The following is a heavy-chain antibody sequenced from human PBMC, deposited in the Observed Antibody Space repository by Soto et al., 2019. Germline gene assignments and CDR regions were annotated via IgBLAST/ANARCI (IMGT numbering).Heavy chain of an antibody. V-gene: IGHV1-69*13. Sequence: SVKVSCKASGGTFRCYAISGVRQAPGHGVEWMGGMIPIFGTAKYAQKIQGRVTITADESTSTAYMELSSLRSEDTAVYYCARVKGGYSYGSLYYYYGMDVWGQGTTVTVSS. J-gene: IGHJ6*02. D-gene: IGHD5-18*01. CDR3: ARVKGGYSYGSLYYYYGMDV. CDR1: GGTFRCYA. CDR2: MIPIFGTA.